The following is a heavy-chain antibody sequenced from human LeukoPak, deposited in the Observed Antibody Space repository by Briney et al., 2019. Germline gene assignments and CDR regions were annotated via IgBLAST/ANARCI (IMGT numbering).Heavy chain of an antibody. Sequence: GGSLRLSCAASGFTFSSYAMHWVRQAPGKGLEWVAVISYDGSNKYYADSVKGRFTISRDNSKNTLYLQMNSLRAEDTAVYYCARDSSGLFDYWGQGTLVSVCS. J-gene: IGHJ4*02. CDR2: ISYDGSNK. V-gene: IGHV3-30*04. D-gene: IGHD3-22*01. CDR3: ARDSSGLFDY. CDR1: GFTFSSYA.